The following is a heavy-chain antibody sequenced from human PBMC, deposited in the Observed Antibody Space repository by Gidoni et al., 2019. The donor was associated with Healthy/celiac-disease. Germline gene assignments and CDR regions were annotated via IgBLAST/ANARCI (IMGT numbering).Heavy chain of an antibody. V-gene: IGHV3-15*01. D-gene: IGHD2-15*01. CDR3: TGEVVVAAGVDY. J-gene: IGHJ4*02. CDR2: IKSKTDGGTT. Sequence: EVQLVESGGSLVKPGGSLRLSCAASGFTFSNAWMSWVRQAPGKGLEWVGRIKSKTDGGTTDYAAPVKGRFTISRDDSKNTLYLQMNSLKTEDTAVYYCTGEVVVAAGVDYWGQGTLVTVSS. CDR1: GFTFSNAW.